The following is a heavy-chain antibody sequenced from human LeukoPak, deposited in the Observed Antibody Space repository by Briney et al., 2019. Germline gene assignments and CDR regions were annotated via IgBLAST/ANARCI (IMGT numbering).Heavy chain of an antibody. Sequence: GGSLRLSCAASGFTVTSYAMSWVRQAPGKGLEWVSAISGSGGSTYYADSVKGWFTISRDNSKNTLYLQMNSLRAEDTAVYYCAKHSSSWYVSWFDPWGQGTLVTVSS. D-gene: IGHD6-13*01. CDR2: ISGSGGST. CDR3: AKHSSSWYVSWFDP. CDR1: GFTVTSYA. V-gene: IGHV3-23*01. J-gene: IGHJ5*02.